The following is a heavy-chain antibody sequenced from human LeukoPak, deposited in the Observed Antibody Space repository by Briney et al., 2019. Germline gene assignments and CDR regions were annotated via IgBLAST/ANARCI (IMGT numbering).Heavy chain of an antibody. CDR3: ARDPSIAVAGAPLLYGMDV. Sequence: QPGGSLRLSCAASGFTFSSYWMSWVRQAPGKGLEWVANIKQDGSEKYYVDSVKGRFTISRDNAKNSLYLQMNSLRAEDTAVYYCARDPSIAVAGAPLLYGMDVWGQGTTVTVSS. V-gene: IGHV3-7*01. CDR1: GFTFSSYW. J-gene: IGHJ6*02. CDR2: IKQDGSEK. D-gene: IGHD6-19*01.